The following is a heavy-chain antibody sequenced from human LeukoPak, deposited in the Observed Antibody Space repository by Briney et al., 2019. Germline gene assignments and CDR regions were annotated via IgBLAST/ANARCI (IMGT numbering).Heavy chain of an antibody. V-gene: IGHV1-2*02. CDR3: ARGSYLRLGELPLGY. Sequence: ASVKVSCKASGYTFTGYYMHWVRQAPGQGLEWMGWINPNSGGTNYAQKFQGRVTMTRDTSISTAYLELSRLRSDDTAVYYCARGSYLRLGELPLGYWGQGTLVTVSS. CDR2: INPNSGGT. D-gene: IGHD3-16*02. CDR1: GYTFTGYY. J-gene: IGHJ4*02.